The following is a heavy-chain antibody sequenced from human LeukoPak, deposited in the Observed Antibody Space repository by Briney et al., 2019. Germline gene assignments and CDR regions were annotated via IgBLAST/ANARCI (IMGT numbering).Heavy chain of an antibody. CDR2: INPHSGGT. Sequence: GASVKVSCKASGYTFTGCYIHWVRQAPGQGLEWMGWINPHSGGTNYAQKFQGRVTMTRDTSISTVYMELSRLRSDDTAVYYCARDWPARGYSYDYYFDYWGQGTLVTVSS. V-gene: IGHV1-2*02. CDR3: ARDWPARGYSYDYYFDY. CDR1: GYTFTGCY. J-gene: IGHJ4*02. D-gene: IGHD5-18*01.